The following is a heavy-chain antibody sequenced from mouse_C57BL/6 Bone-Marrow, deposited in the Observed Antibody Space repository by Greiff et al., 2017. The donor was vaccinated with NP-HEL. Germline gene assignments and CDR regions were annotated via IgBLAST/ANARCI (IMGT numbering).Heavy chain of an antibody. CDR1: GYTFTSYT. D-gene: IGHD1-1*01. CDR3: ARNGSSYVGWFAY. V-gene: IGHV1-4*01. Sequence: VMLVESGAELARPGASVKMSCKASGYTFTSYTMHWVKQRPGPGLEWIGYINPSSGYTKYNQKFKDKATLTADKSSSTAYMQLSSLTSEDSAVYYCARNGSSYVGWFAYWGQGTLVTVSA. CDR2: INPSSGYT. J-gene: IGHJ3*01.